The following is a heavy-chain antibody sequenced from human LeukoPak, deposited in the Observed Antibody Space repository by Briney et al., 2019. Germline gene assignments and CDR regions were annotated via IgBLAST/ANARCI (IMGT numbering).Heavy chain of an antibody. Sequence: GGSLRLSCAASGFTFSLYAMSWVRQAPGKGLEWVSAISGSGGSTYYADSARGRFTISRDNAKNTLYLQMNSLRADDTAVYYCAKGSGGGYSYAYFDYWGQGTLVTVSS. D-gene: IGHD5-18*01. CDR1: GFTFSLYA. CDR2: ISGSGGST. CDR3: AKGSGGGYSYAYFDY. J-gene: IGHJ4*02. V-gene: IGHV3-23*01.